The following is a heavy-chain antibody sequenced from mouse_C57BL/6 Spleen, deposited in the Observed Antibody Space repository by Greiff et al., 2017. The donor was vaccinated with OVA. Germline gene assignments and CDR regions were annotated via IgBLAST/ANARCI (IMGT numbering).Heavy chain of an antibody. V-gene: IGHV5-4*01. CDR1: GFTFSSYA. Sequence: EVQGVESGGGLVKPGGSLKLSCAASGFTFSSYAMSWVRQTPEKRLEWVATISDGGSYTYYPDNVKGRFTISRDNAKNNLYLQMSHLKSEDTAMYYCARDRAQLSVYYFDYWGQGTTLTVSS. D-gene: IGHD3-1*01. CDR3: ARDRAQLSVYYFDY. J-gene: IGHJ2*01. CDR2: ISDGGSYT.